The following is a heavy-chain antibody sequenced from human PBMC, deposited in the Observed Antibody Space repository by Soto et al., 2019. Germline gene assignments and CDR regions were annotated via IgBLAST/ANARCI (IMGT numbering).Heavy chain of an antibody. CDR1: GGTFSSYA. Sequence: SVKVSCKASGGTFSSYAISWVRQAPGQGLEWMGGIIPIFGTANYAQKFQGRVTITADESTSTAYMELSSLRSEDTAVYCCARGAGAALRPHYYYYYGMDVWGQGTTVTVSS. V-gene: IGHV1-69*13. CDR2: IIPIFGTA. CDR3: ARGAGAALRPHYYYYYGMDV. J-gene: IGHJ6*02. D-gene: IGHD6-25*01.